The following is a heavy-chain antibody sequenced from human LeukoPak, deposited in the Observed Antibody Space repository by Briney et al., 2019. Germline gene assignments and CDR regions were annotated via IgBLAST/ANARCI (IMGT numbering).Heavy chain of an antibody. J-gene: IGHJ4*02. Sequence: SETLSLTCTVSGGSISSYYWSWIRQPPGKGLEWIGYIYYSGSTNYNPSLKSRVTISVDTDKNLFSLKLITVPAGDTAVYYCARERESGDGYNGWNYYFAYWGQGTLVTVSS. CDR3: ARERESGDGYNGWNYYFAY. D-gene: IGHD5-24*01. V-gene: IGHV4-59*01. CDR2: IYYSGST. CDR1: GGSISSYY.